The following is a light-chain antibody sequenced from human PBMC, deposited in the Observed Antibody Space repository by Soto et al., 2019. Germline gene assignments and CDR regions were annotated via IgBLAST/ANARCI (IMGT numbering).Light chain of an antibody. CDR1: TGAVTSGYY. V-gene: IGLV7-43*01. Sequence: QAVVTQEPSLTVSPGGTVTLTCASSTGAVTSGYYPNWFQQKPGQAPRALIYNTSNRHSWTPARFSGSLLGDKAALTLSGVQPEDEAEYYCLLYYGGAQFWVFGGGTKVTVL. CDR3: LLYYGGAQFWV. CDR2: NTS. J-gene: IGLJ3*02.